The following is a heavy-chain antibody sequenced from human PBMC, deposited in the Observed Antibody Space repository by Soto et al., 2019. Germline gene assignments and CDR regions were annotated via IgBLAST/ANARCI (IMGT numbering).Heavy chain of an antibody. CDR3: ARGRRYCSSTSCYLLGYYHYYYGMDV. Sequence: SVKVSCKASGGPFSSYAISWVRQAPGQGLEWMGGIIPIFGTANYAQKFQGRVTITADESTSTAYMELRSLRSEDTAVYYCARGRRYCSSTSCYLLGYYHYYYGMDVWGQGTTVTVSS. J-gene: IGHJ6*02. V-gene: IGHV1-69*13. D-gene: IGHD2-2*01. CDR1: GGPFSSYA. CDR2: IIPIFGTA.